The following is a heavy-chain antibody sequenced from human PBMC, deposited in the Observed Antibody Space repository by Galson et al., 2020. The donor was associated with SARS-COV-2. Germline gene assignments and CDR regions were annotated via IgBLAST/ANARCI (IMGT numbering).Heavy chain of an antibody. CDR2: IYYSGST. Sequence: SETLSLTCTVSGGSVSSGSYYWSWIRQPPGKGLEWIGYIYYSGSTNYNPSLKSLVTISVDTSKNQFSLKLSSVTAADTAVYYCAREVPGSDYGMDVWGQGTTVTVS. J-gene: IGHJ6*02. CDR1: GGSVSSGSYY. CDR3: AREVPGSDYGMDV. V-gene: IGHV4-61*01.